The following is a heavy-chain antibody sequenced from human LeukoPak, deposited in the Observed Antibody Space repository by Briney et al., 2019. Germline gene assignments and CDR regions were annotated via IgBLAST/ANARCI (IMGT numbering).Heavy chain of an antibody. D-gene: IGHD3-10*01. V-gene: IGHV3-30*18. J-gene: IGHJ4*02. CDR3: AKARLVRGVIMTPFYFDY. CDR2: ISYDGSNK. Sequence: GGSLRLSCAASGFTFSSYGMHWVRQAPGKGLEWVAVISYDGSNKYYADSVKGRFTISRDNSKNTLYLQMNSLRAEDTAVYYCAKARLVRGVIMTPFYFDYWGQGTLVTLSS. CDR1: GFTFSSYG.